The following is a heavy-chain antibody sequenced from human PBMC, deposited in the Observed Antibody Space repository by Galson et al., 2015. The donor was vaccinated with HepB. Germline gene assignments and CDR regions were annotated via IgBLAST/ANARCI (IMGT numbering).Heavy chain of an antibody. CDR3: TTDPEVTTADY. D-gene: IGHD4-17*01. CDR2: IKSKTDGGTT. V-gene: IGHV3-15*01. CDR1: GFTFSNAW. J-gene: IGHJ4*02. Sequence: SLRLSCAASGFTFSNAWMSWVRQAPGKGLEWVGRIKSKTDGGTTDYAAPVKGRFTISRDDSKNTLYLQMNSLKTEDTAVYYCTTDPEVTTADYWGQGTLVTVSS.